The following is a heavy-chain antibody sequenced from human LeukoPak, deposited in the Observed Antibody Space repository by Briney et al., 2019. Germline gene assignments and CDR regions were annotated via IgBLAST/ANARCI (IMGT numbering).Heavy chain of an antibody. J-gene: IGHJ5*02. CDR3: ARGRDTAMVSWFDP. V-gene: IGHV4-30-4*08. CDR1: GGSISSGDYY. D-gene: IGHD5-18*01. CDR2: IYYSGST. Sequence: SETLSLTCTVSGGSISSGDYYWSWIRQPPGKGLEWIGYIYYSGSTYYNPSLKSRVTISVDTSKNQFSLKLSSVTAADTAVHYCARGRDTAMVSWFDPWGQGTLVTVSS.